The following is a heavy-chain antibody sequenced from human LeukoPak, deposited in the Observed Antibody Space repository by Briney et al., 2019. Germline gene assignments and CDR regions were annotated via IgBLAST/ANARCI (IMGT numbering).Heavy chain of an antibody. CDR3: ARGPLRFSG. CDR2: IFYSGST. CDR1: GGSISSSSYY. D-gene: IGHD3-3*01. V-gene: IGHV4-39*07. Sequence: PSETLSLTCTVSGGSISSSSYYWGWVRQPPGKALEWIGNIFYSGSTYYSPSLKSRVTISLDTSRNQFSLKLNSVTAADTAVYYCARGPLRFSGWGQGTLVTVSS. J-gene: IGHJ4*02.